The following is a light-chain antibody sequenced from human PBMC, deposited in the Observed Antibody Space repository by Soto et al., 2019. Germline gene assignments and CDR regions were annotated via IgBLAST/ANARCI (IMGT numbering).Light chain of an antibody. Sequence: EIVLTQSPATLSLSPGERATLSCRASQSVSSYLAWYQQKPGQAPRLLIYDALNRATGIPARFSGSGSGTDFTLTISSLEPEDFAVYYCQQRSNWPRALTFGGGTKVEIK. CDR3: QQRSNWPRALT. CDR1: QSVSSY. V-gene: IGKV3-11*01. CDR2: DAL. J-gene: IGKJ4*01.